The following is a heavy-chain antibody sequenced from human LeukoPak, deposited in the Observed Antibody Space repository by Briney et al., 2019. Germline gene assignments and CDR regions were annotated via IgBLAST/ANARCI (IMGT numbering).Heavy chain of an antibody. V-gene: IGHV1-18*04. CDR3: ARSDVVVPAAMGDY. Sequence: ASVKVAGKASGYTFTSYGISWVRQAPGQGLEWMGWISAYNGNTNYAQKLQGRVTMTTDTSTSTAYMELRSLRSDDTAVYYCARSDVVVPAAMGDYWGQGTLVTVSS. CDR2: ISAYNGNT. CDR1: GYTFTSYG. D-gene: IGHD2-2*01. J-gene: IGHJ4*02.